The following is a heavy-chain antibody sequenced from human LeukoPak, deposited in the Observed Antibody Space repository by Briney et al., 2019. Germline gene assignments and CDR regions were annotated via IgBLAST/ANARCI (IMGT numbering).Heavy chain of an antibody. Sequence: EASVKVSCKASGYTFTGYYMHWVRQAPGQGLEWMEWINPNSGGTNYAQKFQGRVTMTRDTSISTAYMELSRLRSDDTAVYYCARASSGGYSPLGWGQGTLVTVSS. CDR1: GYTFTGYY. J-gene: IGHJ4*02. V-gene: IGHV1-2*02. CDR3: ARASSGGYSPLG. D-gene: IGHD5-18*01. CDR2: INPNSGGT.